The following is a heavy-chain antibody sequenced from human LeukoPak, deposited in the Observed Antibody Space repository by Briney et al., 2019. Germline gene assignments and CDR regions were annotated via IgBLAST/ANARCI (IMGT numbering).Heavy chain of an antibody. CDR3: ARLLGYCSSTSCYAHAFDI. CDR1: GFTFSSYA. CDR2: ISGSGGST. Sequence: PGGSLRLSCAASGFTFSSYAISWVRQAPGKGLEWVSAISGSGGSTYYADSVKGRFTISRDNSKNTLYLQMNSLRAEDTAVYYCARLLGYCSSTSCYAHAFDIWGQGSMVTVSS. J-gene: IGHJ3*02. D-gene: IGHD2-2*01. V-gene: IGHV3-23*01.